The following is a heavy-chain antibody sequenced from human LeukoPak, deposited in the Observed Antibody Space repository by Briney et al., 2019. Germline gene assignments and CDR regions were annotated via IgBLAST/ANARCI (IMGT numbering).Heavy chain of an antibody. J-gene: IGHJ5*02. Sequence: GASVKVSCKASGYTFTSYGISWVRQAPGQGLEWMGWISAYNGNTNYAQKLQGRVTMTTDTSTSTAYMELRSLRSDDTAVYYCAREEELGYCSGGSCYPNWFDPWGQGTLVSVSS. D-gene: IGHD2-15*01. CDR2: ISAYNGNT. CDR3: AREEELGYCSGGSCYPNWFDP. CDR1: GYTFTSYG. V-gene: IGHV1-18*01.